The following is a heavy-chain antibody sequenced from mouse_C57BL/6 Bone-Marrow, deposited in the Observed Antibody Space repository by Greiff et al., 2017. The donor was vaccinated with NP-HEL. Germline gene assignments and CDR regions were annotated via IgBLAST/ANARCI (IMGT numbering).Heavy chain of an antibody. V-gene: IGHV5-17*01. CDR2: ISSGSSTI. D-gene: IGHD2-5*01. Sequence: DVKLVESGGGLVKPGGSLTLSCAASGFTFSDYGMHWVRQAPEKGLEWVAYISSGSSTIYYADTVKGRFTISRDNAKNTLFLQMTSLRSEDTAMYYCASAYYSNYDAMDYWGQGTSVTVSS. CDR3: ASAYYSNYDAMDY. J-gene: IGHJ4*01. CDR1: GFTFSDYG.